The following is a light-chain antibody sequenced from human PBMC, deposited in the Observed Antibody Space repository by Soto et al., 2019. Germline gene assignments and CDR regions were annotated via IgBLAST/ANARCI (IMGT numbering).Light chain of an antibody. Sequence: DIQMTQSPSTLSASVGDRVTVTCRASQNIGSWVAWYQQKPGKAPNLLIYKASTLENGVPSRFSGTGSWTAFTLTISSLQPDDSATYSCQQYSPYSARTFGQGPKVEVK. CDR2: KAS. V-gene: IGKV1-5*03. J-gene: IGKJ1*01. CDR3: QQYSPYSART. CDR1: QNIGSW.